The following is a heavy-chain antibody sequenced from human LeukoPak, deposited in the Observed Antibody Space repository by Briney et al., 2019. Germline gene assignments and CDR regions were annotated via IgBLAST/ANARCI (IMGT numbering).Heavy chain of an antibody. CDR2: ISGSGGST. CDR3: AREIDLDYGGNSVAFDI. CDR1: GFTFSSYA. J-gene: IGHJ3*02. Sequence: GGSLRLSCAASGFTFSSYAMSWVRQAPGKGLEWVSAISGSGGSTYYADSVKGRFTISRDNSKNTLYLQMNSLRAEDTAVYYCAREIDLDYGGNSVAFDIWGQGTMVTVSS. V-gene: IGHV3-23*01. D-gene: IGHD4-23*01.